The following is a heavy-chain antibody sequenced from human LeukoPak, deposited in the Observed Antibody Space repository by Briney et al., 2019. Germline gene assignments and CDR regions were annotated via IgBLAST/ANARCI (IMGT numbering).Heavy chain of an antibody. CDR3: ARCRVSPGGAGTYDF. CDR1: GYTFTTSD. D-gene: IGHD1-7*01. Sequence: ASVKVSCKASGYTFTTSDFNGVRPATGQGLEWMGWMNPNSGKTGSAQKFQGRLTMTKNTSTTTAYMELTGLRFEDTAIYYCARCRVSPGGAGTYDFWGQGTLITVSS. CDR2: MNPNSGKT. V-gene: IGHV1-8*01. J-gene: IGHJ4*02.